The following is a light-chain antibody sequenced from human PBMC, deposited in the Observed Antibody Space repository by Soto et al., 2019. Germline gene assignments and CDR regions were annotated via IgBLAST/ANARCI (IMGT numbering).Light chain of an antibody. CDR3: QQYDSSPRT. J-gene: IGKJ1*01. CDR2: AAS. CDR1: QSISSK. Sequence: EIVMTQSPATLSVSPGERATLSCRASQSISSKLAWYHHKPGQAPRLLIYAASSRATGIPDRFSGGGSGTDLTITINRLEPEDFEVYYCQQYDSSPRTFGQGTKVDIK. V-gene: IGKV3-20*01.